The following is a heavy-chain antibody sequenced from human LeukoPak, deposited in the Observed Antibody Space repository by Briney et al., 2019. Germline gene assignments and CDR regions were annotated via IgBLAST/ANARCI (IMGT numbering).Heavy chain of an antibody. V-gene: IGHV1-8*03. Sequence: ASVKVSCKASGYTFTSYDINWVRQATGQGLEWMGWMNPNSGNTGYAQKFQGRVTNTRNTSISTAYMELSSLRSEDTAVYYCVRFGELLYDWYYDYWGQGTLVTVSS. CDR1: GYTFTSYD. CDR3: VRFGELLYDWYYDY. D-gene: IGHD3-10*01. CDR2: MNPNSGNT. J-gene: IGHJ4*02.